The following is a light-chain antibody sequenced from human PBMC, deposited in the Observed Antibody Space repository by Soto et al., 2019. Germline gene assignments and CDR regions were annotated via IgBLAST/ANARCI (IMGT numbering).Light chain of an antibody. CDR1: QSISSW. J-gene: IGKJ4*01. Sequence: DIQMTQSPSTLSASVGDRVTITCRASQSISSWLAWYQQKPGKAPKLLIYKASSLESGVPSRFSGSGSGTEFTLTISSLQPDDFATYYCQQYNSPPTFGGGTKVDIK. CDR3: QQYNSPPT. CDR2: KAS. V-gene: IGKV1-5*03.